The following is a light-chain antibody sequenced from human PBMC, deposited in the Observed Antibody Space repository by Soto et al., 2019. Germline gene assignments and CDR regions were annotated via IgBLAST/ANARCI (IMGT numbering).Light chain of an antibody. CDR1: QSVSSN. J-gene: IGKJ1*01. CDR3: QQYNNWPPTT. CDR2: GAS. V-gene: IGKV3-15*01. Sequence: EIVMTQSPATLSVSPGERVTLSCRASQSVSSNLAWYQQKPGQAPRLLIYGASTRATGIPARFSGSGSGTEFTLTISSLQSEDFAVYYCQQYNNWPPTTVGQGTKVDIK.